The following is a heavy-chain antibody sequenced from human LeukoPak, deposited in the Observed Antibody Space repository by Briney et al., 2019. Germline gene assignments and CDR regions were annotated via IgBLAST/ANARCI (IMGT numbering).Heavy chain of an antibody. CDR2: INQDGGEK. V-gene: IGHV3-7*01. D-gene: IGHD5-24*01. J-gene: IGHJ4*02. CDR1: GLTFSSYW. CDR3: ARDSQRWGNFDS. Sequence: GGSLRLSCAASGLTFSSYWMSWVRQAPGKGLEWVANINQDGGEKYYVDSVKGRFTISRDNAKNSLYLQMNSLRVEDTAAYYCARDSQRWGNFDSWGQGALVSVSS.